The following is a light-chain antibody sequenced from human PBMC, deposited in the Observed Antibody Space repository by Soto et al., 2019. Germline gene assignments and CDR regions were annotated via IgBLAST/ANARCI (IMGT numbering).Light chain of an antibody. CDR2: DVS. CDR1: SSDVGGYNY. Sequence: SALTQPASVSGSPGQSITISCTGTSSDVGGYNYVSWYQQHPGKAPKLMIYDVSNRPSGVSNRFSGSKSGNTASLTISGLQAEDEADYYCSSYTRSSTLKVFGTGTKVTVL. J-gene: IGLJ1*01. CDR3: SSYTRSSTLKV. V-gene: IGLV2-14*01.